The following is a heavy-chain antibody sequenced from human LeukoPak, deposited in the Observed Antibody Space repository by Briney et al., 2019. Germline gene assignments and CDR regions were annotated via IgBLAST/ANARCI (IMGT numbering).Heavy chain of an antibody. CDR1: GFTFTTSA. D-gene: IGHD6-13*01. V-gene: IGHV3-23*01. J-gene: IGHJ4*02. Sequence: LSGGSLRLSCAASGFTFTTSAMSWVRQAPGKGLEWVSAISDSGGKTYYADSVKGRFTISRDNSRNTLYLQMNNLRAEDTALYYCATDRMVLGNWGQGTLVTVSS. CDR3: ATDRMVLGN. CDR2: ISDSGGKT.